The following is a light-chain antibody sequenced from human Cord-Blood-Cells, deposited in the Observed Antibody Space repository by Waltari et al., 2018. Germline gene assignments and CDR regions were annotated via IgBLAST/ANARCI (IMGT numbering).Light chain of an antibody. CDR1: QSISSY. CDR2: AAS. J-gene: IGKJ1*01. V-gene: IGKV1-39*01. Sequence: DIQMTQSPSSLSASVGDRVTITCRASQSISSYLNWYQQKPGKAPKLLIYAASSLQSGVPSRFSGSGSETDFTFTISSLQPEDFATYYCQQSYSTPTFGQGAKVEIK. CDR3: QQSYSTPT.